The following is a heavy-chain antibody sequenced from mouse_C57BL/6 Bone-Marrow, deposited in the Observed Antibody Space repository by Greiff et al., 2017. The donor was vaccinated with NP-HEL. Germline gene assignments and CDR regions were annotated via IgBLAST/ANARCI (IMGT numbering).Heavy chain of an antibody. CDR3: ARGQLEYFDY. D-gene: IGHD3-1*01. J-gene: IGHJ2*01. Sequence: QVQLKQSGPELVKPGASVKISCKASGYAFSSSWMNWVKQRPGKGLEWIGRIYPGDGDTNYNGKFKGKATLTADKSSSTAYMQLSSLTSEDSAVYFCARGQLEYFDYWGQGTTLTVSS. CDR1: GYAFSSSW. V-gene: IGHV1-82*01. CDR2: IYPGDGDT.